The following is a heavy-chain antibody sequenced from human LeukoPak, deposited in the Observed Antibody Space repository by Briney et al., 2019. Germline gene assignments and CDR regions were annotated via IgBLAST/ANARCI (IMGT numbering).Heavy chain of an antibody. V-gene: IGHV3-21*01. CDR1: GFTFSSYS. CDR2: ISSSSSYI. Sequence: GGSLRLSCAASGFTFSSYSMNWVRQAPGKGLEWVSSISSSSSYIYYADSVKGRFTISRDNAKNLLYLQMNSLRAEDTAVYYCAREFVVVVAASYYYYYGMDVWGQGTTVTVSS. D-gene: IGHD2-15*01. CDR3: AREFVVVVAASYYYYYGMDV. J-gene: IGHJ6*02.